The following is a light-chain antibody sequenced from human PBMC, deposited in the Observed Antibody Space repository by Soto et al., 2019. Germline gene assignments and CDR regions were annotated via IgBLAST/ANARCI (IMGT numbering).Light chain of an antibody. Sequence: HSALTQPASVSGSPGQSINISCTGTSSDVGGYNYVTWYQQHPGKVPKLMIYDVSNRPSGVSNRFSGSKSGNTASLTISGLQAEDEADYYCSSYSSSSILVFGGGTQLTVL. CDR3: SSYSSSSILV. CDR2: DVS. CDR1: SSDVGGYNY. V-gene: IGLV2-14*01. J-gene: IGLJ2*01.